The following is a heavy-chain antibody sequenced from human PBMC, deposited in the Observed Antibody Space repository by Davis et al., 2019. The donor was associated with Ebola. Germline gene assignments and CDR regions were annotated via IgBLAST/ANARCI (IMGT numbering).Heavy chain of an antibody. J-gene: IGHJ3*02. CDR3: ARELGGLLHAFDI. CDR1: GPSLTSVCTY. CDR2: IYTSGST. Sequence: PPQTLSPTCLLAGPSLTSVCTYWCWLRHPSGKGLEWICPIYTSGSTNYNPSLKSRVTMSVDTSKNQFSLKLSSVTAADTAVYYCARELGGLLHAFDIWGQGTMVTVSS. V-gene: IGHV4-61*02. D-gene: IGHD2-15*01.